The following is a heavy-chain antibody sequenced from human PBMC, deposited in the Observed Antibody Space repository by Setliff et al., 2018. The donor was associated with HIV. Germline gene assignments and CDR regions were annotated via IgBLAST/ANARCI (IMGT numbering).Heavy chain of an antibody. Sequence: PSETLSLTCTVSGDSISSDFYWGWIRQPPGKGLEWIASIYHSGNTYYMPSLQSRVTISVDMSKNQFSLKLSSVTAADAAVYYCASRVYYYDSSGYLREEGFDPWGQGTLVTVPQ. CDR1: GDSISSDFY. J-gene: IGHJ5*02. CDR2: IYHSGNT. V-gene: IGHV4-38-2*02. CDR3: ASRVYYYDSSGYLREEGFDP. D-gene: IGHD3-22*01.